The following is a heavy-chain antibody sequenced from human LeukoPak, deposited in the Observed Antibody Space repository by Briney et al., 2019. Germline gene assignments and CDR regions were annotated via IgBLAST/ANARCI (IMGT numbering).Heavy chain of an antibody. CDR1: GGSFSGYY. CDR2: IYYSGST. Sequence: SETLSLTCAVYGGSFSGYYWSWIRQPPGKGLEWIGYIYYSGSTNYNPSLKSRVTISVDTSKNQFSLKLSSATAADTAVYYCARGALVSYSSSWYWYFDYWGQGTLVTVSS. CDR3: ARGALVSYSSSWYWYFDY. D-gene: IGHD6-13*01. V-gene: IGHV4-59*01. J-gene: IGHJ4*02.